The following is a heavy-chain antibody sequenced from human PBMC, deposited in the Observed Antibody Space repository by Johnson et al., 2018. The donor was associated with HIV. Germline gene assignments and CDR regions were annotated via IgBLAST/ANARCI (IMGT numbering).Heavy chain of an antibody. J-gene: IGHJ3*02. D-gene: IGHD2-2*01. Sequence: QVQLVESGGGLVKPGGSLRLSCAASGFTFSDYFMSWIRQAPGKGLQWVSYISSSGSTIYYADSVKGRFTISRDNAKNSLYLQMNSLRAEDTAVYYCAKVRGGVVPAAKEAFDIWGQVTMVTVSS. V-gene: IGHV3-11*04. CDR2: ISSSGSTI. CDR1: GFTFSDYF. CDR3: AKVRGGVVPAAKEAFDI.